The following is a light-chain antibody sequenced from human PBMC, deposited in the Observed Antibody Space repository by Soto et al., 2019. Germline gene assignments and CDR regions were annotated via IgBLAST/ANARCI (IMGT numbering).Light chain of an antibody. V-gene: IGKV1-13*02. CDR2: DAS. CDR3: QQYNSYSRT. J-gene: IGKJ1*01. CDR1: QGIGSA. Sequence: AIQLTQSPSSLSASVGDRVSITCRASQGIGSALAWYQLKPGAAPALLIYDASTLESGVPSRFSGSRSGADFTLTISSLQPEDFATYYCQQYNSYSRTFGQGTKVDIK.